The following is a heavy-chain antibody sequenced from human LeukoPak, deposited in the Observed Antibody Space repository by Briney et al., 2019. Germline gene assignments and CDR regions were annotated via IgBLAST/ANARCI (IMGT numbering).Heavy chain of an antibody. V-gene: IGHV3-23*01. J-gene: IGHJ6*03. Sequence: GGSLRLSCAASGFTLSSYGMNWVRQAPGKGLEWVSAISGTSDNTYYAESVKGRFTLSRGNSKNTLYLQMNSLRAEDTAVYSCAKGIRGYAYYYMDVWGKGTTVTISS. CDR1: GFTLSSYG. D-gene: IGHD5-18*01. CDR3: AKGIRGYAYYYMDV. CDR2: ISGTSDNT.